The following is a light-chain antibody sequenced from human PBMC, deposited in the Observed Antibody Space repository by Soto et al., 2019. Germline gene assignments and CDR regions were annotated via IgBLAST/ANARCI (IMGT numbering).Light chain of an antibody. V-gene: IGKV2-28*01. J-gene: IGKJ4*01. CDR3: MQALQLPLT. Sequence: DIVMTQSPLSLPVTPGEPASISCRSSQSLLHSNGYNYLDWYLQKPGQSPQLLIYLGSNRASGVPDRFSGSGSGTDFTLKISRVEAEDVGVYYRMQALQLPLTFGGGTKVDIK. CDR1: QSLLHSNGYNY. CDR2: LGS.